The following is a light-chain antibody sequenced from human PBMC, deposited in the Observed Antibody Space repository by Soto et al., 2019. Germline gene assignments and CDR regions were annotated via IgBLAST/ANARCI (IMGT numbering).Light chain of an antibody. CDR2: ATS. V-gene: IGKV1-27*01. CDR3: QDYNSAPLT. Sequence: DIQMTQSPSSLSASVGDRVTITCRASQDISNSLAWYQQKPGEVPKVLIYATSILQSGVPARFRGSGSGTDFTLTISSLQPEDVATYYCQDYNSAPLTFGGGTKVEI. CDR1: QDISNS. J-gene: IGKJ4*01.